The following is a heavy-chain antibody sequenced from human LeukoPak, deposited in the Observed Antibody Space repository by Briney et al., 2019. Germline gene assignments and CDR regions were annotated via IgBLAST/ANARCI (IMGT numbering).Heavy chain of an antibody. V-gene: IGHV6-1*01. CDR2: TYYGSKRYN. CDR3: SRLVRGYDYYYYYYFLDV. CDR1: GDSVSSDSVA. D-gene: IGHD5-12*01. J-gene: IGHJ6*03. Sequence: SQTVSLTCAVSGDSVSSDSVAWNWIGQSQSRGLKGLGRTYYGSKRYNEYAVSGNSRITLNGDTSKNQFSLQLNSVTAADTAVYYCSRLVRGYDYYYYYYFLDVWGKGTTVTISS.